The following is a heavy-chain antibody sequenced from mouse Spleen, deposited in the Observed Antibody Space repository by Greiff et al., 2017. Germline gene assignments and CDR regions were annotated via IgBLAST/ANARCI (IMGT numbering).Heavy chain of an antibody. CDR3: ASDYCCSFDY. V-gene: IGHV5-17*01. CDR1: GFTFSDYG. CDR2: ISSGSSTI. Sequence: EVKVEESGGGLVKPGGSLKLSCAASGFTFSDYGMHWVRQAPEQGPEWVAYISSGSSTIYYADTVKGRFTITRDDAKNTLFLQMTSMSSEDTAMFCCASDYCCSFDYWGQGTTLTVSS. J-gene: IGHJ2*01. D-gene: IGHD1-1*01.